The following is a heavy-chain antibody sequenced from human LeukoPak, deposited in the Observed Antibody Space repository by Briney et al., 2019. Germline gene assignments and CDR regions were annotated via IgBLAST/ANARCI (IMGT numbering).Heavy chain of an antibody. CDR2: VYYSGST. CDR3: GTSSSSYLGRGYYYYGMDV. D-gene: IGHD6-13*01. J-gene: IGHJ6*02. CDR1: GGSISSSSYY. V-gene: IGHV4-39*01. Sequence: SETLSLTCTVSGGSISSSSYYWGWIRQPPGKGLEWIGSVYYSGSTYYNPSLKSRVTISVDTSKNQFSLKLSSVTAADTAVDYCGTSSSSYLGRGYYYYGMDVWGQGTTVTVSS.